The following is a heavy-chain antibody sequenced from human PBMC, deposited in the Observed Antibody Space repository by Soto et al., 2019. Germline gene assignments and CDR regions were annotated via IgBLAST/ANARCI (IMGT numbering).Heavy chain of an antibody. V-gene: IGHV2-5*01. Sequence: SGPTLVNPTQTLTLTCTFSGFSLTAIGVGVGWIRQPPGKALEWLTLIFWNDDKRYSPSLNNRLTITKDTSKNQVVLTLTKMDPVDTGTYYCADMRDSVLYGMDDWGQGTTVTVSS. CDR3: ADMRDSVLYGMDD. CDR1: GFSLTAIGVG. D-gene: IGHD3-10*01. J-gene: IGHJ6*02. CDR2: IFWNDDK.